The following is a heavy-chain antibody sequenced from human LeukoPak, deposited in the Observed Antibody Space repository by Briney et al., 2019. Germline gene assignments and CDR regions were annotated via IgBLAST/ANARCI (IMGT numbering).Heavy chain of an antibody. CDR1: GYTFTSYY. Sequence: ASLKVSCKASGYTFTSYYMHWVRQAPGQGLEWMGIINPSGGSTSYAQKFQGRVTMTRDTSTSTVYMELSSLRSEDTAVYYCARTPIHCSGGSCYSFDYWGQGTLVTVSS. D-gene: IGHD2-15*01. V-gene: IGHV1-46*01. J-gene: IGHJ4*02. CDR3: ARTPIHCSGGSCYSFDY. CDR2: INPSGGST.